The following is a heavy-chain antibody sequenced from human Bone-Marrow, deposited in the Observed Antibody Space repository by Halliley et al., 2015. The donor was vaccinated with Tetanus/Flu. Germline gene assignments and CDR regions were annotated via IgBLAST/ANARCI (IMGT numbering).Heavy chain of an antibody. J-gene: IGHJ4*02. D-gene: IGHD2-2*01. CDR3: AKDRRLSRSCSTTSCPGGGFDS. Sequence: GNNKYYADSVTGRFTVSRDNSKNTLYLQMNSLRPEDTAVYYCAKDRRLSRSCSTTSCPGGGFDSWGQGTLVTVSS. CDR2: GNNK. V-gene: IGHV3-30*02.